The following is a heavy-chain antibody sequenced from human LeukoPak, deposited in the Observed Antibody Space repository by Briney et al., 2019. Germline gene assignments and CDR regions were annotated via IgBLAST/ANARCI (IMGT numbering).Heavy chain of an antibody. CDR3: ARDGIVGAHDY. CDR1: GFTFSSYE. J-gene: IGHJ4*02. D-gene: IGHD1-26*01. Sequence: GGSLRLSCAASGFTFSSYEMNWVRQAPGKGLEYVSAISSNGGSTYYANSVKGRFTISRDNSKNTLYLQMGSLRAEDMAVYYCARDGIVGAHDYWGQGTLVTVSS. V-gene: IGHV3-64*01. CDR2: ISSNGGST.